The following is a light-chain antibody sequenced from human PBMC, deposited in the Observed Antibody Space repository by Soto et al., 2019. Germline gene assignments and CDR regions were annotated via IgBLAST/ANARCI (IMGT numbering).Light chain of an antibody. CDR1: QSVGSY. CDR2: GAS. J-gene: IGKJ1*01. Sequence: EIALIQSPATLSLSPGERATLSCRASQSVGSYLAWYQHKPGQAPRLLIYGASTRATGIPARFSGSGSGTEFTLTISSLQSEDFAVYYCQQYNTYSPERTFGQGTKVDI. CDR3: QQYNTYSPERT. V-gene: IGKV3-15*01.